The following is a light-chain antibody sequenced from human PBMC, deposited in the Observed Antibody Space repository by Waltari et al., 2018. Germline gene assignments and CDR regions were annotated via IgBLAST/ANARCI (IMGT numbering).Light chain of an antibody. J-gene: IGLJ1*01. CDR2: SNI. V-gene: IGLV1-44*01. Sequence: QSVLTQPPSASGTPGQRVTIPCSGRSPNIGSNTVNWYQQFPGAAPKLLMYSNIQRPSGVPDRFSGSKSGTSASLAISGLQSEDEADYYCATWDDSLNGYVFGTGTKVTVL. CDR3: ATWDDSLNGYV. CDR1: SPNIGSNT.